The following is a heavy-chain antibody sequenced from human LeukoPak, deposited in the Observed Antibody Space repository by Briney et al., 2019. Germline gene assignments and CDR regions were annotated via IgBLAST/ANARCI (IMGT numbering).Heavy chain of an antibody. J-gene: IGHJ4*02. D-gene: IGHD6-13*01. V-gene: IGHV3-21*01. CDR2: ISSSSSYI. CDR1: GFTFSSYG. Sequence: GGSLRLSCAASGFTFSSYGMHWVRQAPGKGLEWVSSISSSSSYIYYADSVKGRFTISRDNAENSLYLQMNSLRAEDTAVYYCARDPGVSSSSWGQGTLVTVSS. CDR3: ARDPGVSSSS.